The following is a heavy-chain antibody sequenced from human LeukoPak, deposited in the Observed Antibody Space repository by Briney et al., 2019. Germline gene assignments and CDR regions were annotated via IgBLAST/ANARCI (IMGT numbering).Heavy chain of an antibody. D-gene: IGHD2-2*01. J-gene: IGHJ6*03. Sequence: GGSLRLSCGASGFTFSGYAMSWVRQSPGKGLEWVSAISGSGGSTYYADSVKGRFTISRDNSKNTLYLQMNSLRAEDTAVYYCAKSGVYCSSTSCVYGASYYYYMDVWGKGTTVTVSS. V-gene: IGHV3-23*01. CDR3: AKSGVYCSSTSCVYGASYYYYMDV. CDR2: ISGSGGST. CDR1: GFTFSGYA.